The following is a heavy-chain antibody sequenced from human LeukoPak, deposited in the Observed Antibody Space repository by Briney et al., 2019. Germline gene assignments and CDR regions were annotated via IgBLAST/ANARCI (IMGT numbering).Heavy chain of an antibody. CDR2: INHSGST. V-gene: IGHV4-34*01. D-gene: IGHD3-22*01. Sequence: SETLSLTCAVYGGSFSGYYWSWIRQPPGKGLEWIGEINHSGSTNYNPSLKSRVTISVDTSKNQFSLKLSSVTAADTAVYYCARGGREDSSGYYLYYFDYWGQGTLVTVSS. CDR1: GGSFSGYY. CDR3: ARGGREDSSGYYLYYFDY. J-gene: IGHJ4*02.